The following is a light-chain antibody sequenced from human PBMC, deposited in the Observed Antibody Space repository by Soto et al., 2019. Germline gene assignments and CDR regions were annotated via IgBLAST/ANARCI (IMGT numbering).Light chain of an antibody. J-gene: IGKJ4*01. CDR3: QQHLT. V-gene: IGKV3-11*01. CDR1: QSVSSY. CDR2: DAS. Sequence: EIVLTQSPATLSLSPGERDTLFCRASQSVSSYLAWYQQKPGQAPRLLIYDASNRATGIPARFSGSGSGTDFTLTISSLEPEDFAVYYCQQHLTFGGGTKVDIK.